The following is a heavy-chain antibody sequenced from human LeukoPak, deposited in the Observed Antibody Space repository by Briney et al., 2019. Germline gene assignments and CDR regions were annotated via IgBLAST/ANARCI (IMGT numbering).Heavy chain of an antibody. CDR3: VRGTGY. CDR2: ISSNGDNT. J-gene: IGHJ4*02. Sequence: SGGSLRLSCSVSGFTFSTYVMHWVRQAPGKGLEYVSAISSNGDNTYYADSVKGRFTISRDNSKNTLYLQMSSLGADDTAVYYCVRGTGYWGQGTLVTVSS. CDR1: GFTFSTYV. V-gene: IGHV3-64D*06.